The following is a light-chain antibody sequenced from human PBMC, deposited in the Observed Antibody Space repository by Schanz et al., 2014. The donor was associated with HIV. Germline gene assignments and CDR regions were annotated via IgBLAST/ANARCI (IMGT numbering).Light chain of an antibody. Sequence: EIVLTQSPGTLSLSPGERATLSCRASQSVSITYLAWYQQKPGQAPRLLIYGASNRATGIPDRFSGSGSGTDFTLTISRVEPEDFAVYYCQQYGSSPPTFGQGTTVEIK. CDR1: QSVSITY. CDR3: QQYGSSPPT. J-gene: IGKJ1*01. CDR2: GAS. V-gene: IGKV3-20*01.